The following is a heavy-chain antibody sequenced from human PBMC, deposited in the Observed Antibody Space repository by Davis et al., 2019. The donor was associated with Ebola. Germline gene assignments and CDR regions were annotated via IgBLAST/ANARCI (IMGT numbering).Heavy chain of an antibody. Sequence: GESLKISCAASGFTFSDHYMSWIRQAPGKGLQWVAVIWDDGSNKYYADSVKGRFTISRDNSKNTLYLQMNSLKTEDTAVYYCTRLQNPYVWGQGTTVTVS. V-gene: IGHV3-33*08. CDR2: IWDDGSNK. D-gene: IGHD4-11*01. CDR1: GFTFSDHY. J-gene: IGHJ6*02. CDR3: TRLQNPYV.